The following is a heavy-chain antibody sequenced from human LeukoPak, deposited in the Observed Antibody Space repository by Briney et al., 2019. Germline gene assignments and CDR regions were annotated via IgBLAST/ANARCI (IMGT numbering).Heavy chain of an antibody. CDR1: GFTFTGYY. D-gene: IGHD4-23*01. Sequence: GASVEVSCTASGFTFTGYYMHWVRQAPGQGLEWMGWVNPNSGGTKYAQKFQGRVSMTSDTSISTAYMELTRLTSDDTAVYFCARDYYGGEWSLGYWGQGTLVTVSS. CDR3: ARDYYGGEWSLGY. CDR2: VNPNSGGT. V-gene: IGHV1-2*02. J-gene: IGHJ4*02.